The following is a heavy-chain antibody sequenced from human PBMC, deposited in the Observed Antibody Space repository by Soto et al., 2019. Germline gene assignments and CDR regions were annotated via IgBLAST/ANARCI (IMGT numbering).Heavy chain of an antibody. Sequence: ASETLSLTCAVSGGSISSGGYSWSWIRQPPGKGLEWIGEIHHSGSTNYNPSLKSRVTFSIDTSKRQFSLKVRSVTAADTAVYYCARGKRGSSWYRGEEKYYYYGMDVWGQGTPVTVSS. CDR1: GGSISSGGYS. CDR2: IHHSGST. J-gene: IGHJ6*02. CDR3: ARGKRGSSWYRGEEKYYYYGMDV. D-gene: IGHD6-13*01. V-gene: IGHV4-30-2*01.